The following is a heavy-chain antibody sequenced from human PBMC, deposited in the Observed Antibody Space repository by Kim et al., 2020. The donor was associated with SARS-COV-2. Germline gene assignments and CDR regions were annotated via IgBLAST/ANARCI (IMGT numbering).Heavy chain of an antibody. J-gene: IGHJ6*02. CDR3: ARENRRAITVREVYAAFDI. V-gene: IGHV3-11*06. Sequence: KGRFTISRDNAKNSLYLQMNSLRAEDTAVYYCARENRRAITVREVYAAFDIWGQGTTVTVSS. D-gene: IGHD2-21*01.